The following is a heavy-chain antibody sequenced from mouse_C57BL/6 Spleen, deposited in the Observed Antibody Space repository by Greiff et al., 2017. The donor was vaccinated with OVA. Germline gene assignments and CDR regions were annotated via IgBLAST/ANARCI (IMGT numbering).Heavy chain of an antibody. CDR1: GYSITSGYY. CDR3: ARDGGSSGYGGAMDY. Sequence: EVQLQQSGPGLVKPSQSLSLTCSVTGYSITSGYYWNWIRQFPGNKLEWMGYISYDGSNNYNPSLKNRISITRATSKNQFFLKLNSVTTEDTATYYCARDGGSSGYGGAMDYWGQGTSVTVSS. V-gene: IGHV3-6*01. J-gene: IGHJ4*01. D-gene: IGHD3-2*02. CDR2: ISYDGSN.